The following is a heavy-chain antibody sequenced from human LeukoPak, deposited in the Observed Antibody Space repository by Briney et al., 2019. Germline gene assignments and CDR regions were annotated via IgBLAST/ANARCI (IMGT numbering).Heavy chain of an antibody. CDR1: GYTFTDYY. J-gene: IGHJ3*02. V-gene: IGHV1-2*06. CDR2: INPNSGDT. D-gene: IGHD5-18*01. CDR3: ARGYSYGWAFDI. Sequence: VASVKVSCKASGYTFTDYYLNWVRQAPGQRLEWMGRINPNSGDTNYAQKFQGRVTMTRDTSITTAYMELSRLRSDDTAVYYCARGYSYGWAFDIWGQGTMVTVSS.